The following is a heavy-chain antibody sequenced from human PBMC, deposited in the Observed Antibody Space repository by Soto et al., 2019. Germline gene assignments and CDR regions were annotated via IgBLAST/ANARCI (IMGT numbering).Heavy chain of an antibody. D-gene: IGHD3-10*01. CDR2: LSSNGGST. J-gene: IGHJ4*02. CDR3: ARGRSGFYSFDY. CDR1: GITFSSYA. V-gene: IGHV3-64*01. Sequence: EVQLVESGGGLVQPGGSLRLSCAASGITFSSYAMHWVRQAPGKGLEYVSGLSSNGGSTYYANSVKGRFTISRDNSKNTLYLQMGSLRGEDMAVYYCARGRSGFYSFDYWVQGSLITVSS.